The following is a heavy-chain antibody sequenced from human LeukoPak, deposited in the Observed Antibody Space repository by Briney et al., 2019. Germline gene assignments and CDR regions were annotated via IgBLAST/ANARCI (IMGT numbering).Heavy chain of an antibody. CDR1: GYTFTSYD. J-gene: IGHJ3*02. CDR2: MNPNSGNT. V-gene: IGHV1-8*01. Sequence: ASVKVSCKASGYTFTSYDINWVRQATGQGLAWMGWMNPNSGNTGYAQKFQGRVTMTRNTSISTAYMELSSLRSEDTAVYYCARGRELRYFDWLSDPLDAFDIWGQWTMVTVSS. D-gene: IGHD3-9*01. CDR3: ARGRELRYFDWLSDPLDAFDI.